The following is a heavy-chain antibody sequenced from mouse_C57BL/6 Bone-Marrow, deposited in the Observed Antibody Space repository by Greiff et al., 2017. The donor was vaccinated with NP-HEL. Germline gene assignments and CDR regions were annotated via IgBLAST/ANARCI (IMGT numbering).Heavy chain of an antibody. CDR2: IRNKANGYTT. Sequence: EVKVVESGGGLVQPGGSLSLSCAASGFTFTDYYMSWVRQPPGKALEWLGFIRNKANGYTTEYSASVKGLFTISRDNSQSILYLQMNALRAEDSATYYGARPRPPDGPSDYWGQGTTLTVSS. J-gene: IGHJ2*01. D-gene: IGHD2-3*01. V-gene: IGHV7-3*01. CDR3: ARPRPPDGPSDY. CDR1: GFTFTDYY.